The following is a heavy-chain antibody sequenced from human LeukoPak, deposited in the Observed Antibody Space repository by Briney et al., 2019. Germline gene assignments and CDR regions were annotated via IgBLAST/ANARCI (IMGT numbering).Heavy chain of an antibody. Sequence: PGGSLRLSCAASGFTFSSYEMNWVRQAPGKGLEWVSYISSSGSTIYYADSVKGRFTISRDNAKNSLYLQMNSLRAEDTAVYYCARGSYLTFDYWGQGTLVTVSS. D-gene: IGHD3-16*02. V-gene: IGHV3-48*03. CDR3: ARGSYLTFDY. CDR2: ISSSGSTI. CDR1: GFTFSSYE. J-gene: IGHJ4*02.